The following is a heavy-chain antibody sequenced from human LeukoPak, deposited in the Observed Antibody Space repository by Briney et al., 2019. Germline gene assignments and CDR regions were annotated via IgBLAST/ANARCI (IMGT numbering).Heavy chain of an antibody. CDR2: ISYDGSNK. CDR1: GFTFSSYA. CDR3: GKEKESRGLFLLGFFKILLHRNDL. J-gene: IGHJ6*01. D-gene: IGHD3-16*01. V-gene: IGHV3-30*04. Sequence: PGGSLRLSCAASGFTFSSYAMHWVRQAPGKGLEWVAVISYDGSNKYYADSVKGRFTISRDNSKNTLYLQMNSLRAEDTAVYYCGKEKESRGLFLLGFFKILLHRNDLWGPGTTVTVSS.